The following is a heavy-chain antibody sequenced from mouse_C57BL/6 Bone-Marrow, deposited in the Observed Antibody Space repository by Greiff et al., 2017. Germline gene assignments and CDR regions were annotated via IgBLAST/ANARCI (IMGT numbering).Heavy chain of an antibody. CDR2: IWWDDDK. Sequence: QVTLKESGPGILQPSQTLSLTCSFSGFSLSTFGMGVGWIRQPSGKGLEWLAHIWWDDDKYYNPALKSRLTISKDTSKNQVFLKIATVDPADTATSYCARIDPLYYGNYPYSMDYWGQGTSVTVSS. D-gene: IGHD2-1*01. J-gene: IGHJ4*01. CDR3: ARIDPLYYGNYPYSMDY. V-gene: IGHV8-8*01. CDR1: GFSLSTFGMG.